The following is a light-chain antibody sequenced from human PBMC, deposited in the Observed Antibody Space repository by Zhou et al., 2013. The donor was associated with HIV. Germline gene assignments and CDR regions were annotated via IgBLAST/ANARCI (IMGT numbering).Light chain of an antibody. V-gene: IGKV3-15*01. CDR3: QQYNKWPLT. CDR1: QSVGTS. Sequence: EVVLTQSPATLSLSPGERATLSCRASQSVGTSLAWYQQMPGQAPTLLIYGASTRATGVPARFSGSGSGTEFTLTISSLQSEDFAVYYCQQYNKWPLTFGGGTKVEIK. J-gene: IGKJ4*01. CDR2: GAS.